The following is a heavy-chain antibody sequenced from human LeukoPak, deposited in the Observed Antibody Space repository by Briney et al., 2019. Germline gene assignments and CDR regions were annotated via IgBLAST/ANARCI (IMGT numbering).Heavy chain of an antibody. V-gene: IGHV3-23*01. CDR3: AKGSYYDSSGSFYFDY. D-gene: IGHD3-22*01. CDR1: GFTFSSYA. J-gene: IGHJ4*02. Sequence: PGRSLRLSCAASGFTFSSYAMSWVRQAPGKGLEWVSVISGSGDNTYYADSVKGRFTISRDNSKNTLYVQVNSLGTEDTAAYYCAKGSYYDSSGSFYFDYWGQGTLVTVSS. CDR2: ISGSGDNT.